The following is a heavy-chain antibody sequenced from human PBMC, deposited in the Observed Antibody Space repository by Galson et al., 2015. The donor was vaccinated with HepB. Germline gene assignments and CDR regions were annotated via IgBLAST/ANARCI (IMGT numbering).Heavy chain of an antibody. CDR2: IWYDGSNK. V-gene: IGHV3-33*01. Sequence: SLRLSCAASGFTFSSYGMHWVRQAPGKGLEWVAVIWYDGSNKYYADSVKGRFTISRDNSKNTLYLQMNSLRAEDTAVYYCARDKSSGWYGEGDYWGQGTLVTVSS. CDR3: ARDKSSGWYGEGDY. J-gene: IGHJ4*02. CDR1: GFTFSSYG. D-gene: IGHD6-19*01.